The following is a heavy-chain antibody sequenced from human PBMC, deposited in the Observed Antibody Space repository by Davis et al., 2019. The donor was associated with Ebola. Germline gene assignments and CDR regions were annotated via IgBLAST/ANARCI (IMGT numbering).Heavy chain of an antibody. Sequence: GESLKISCAASGFTFSLYVLHWVRQAPGKGLEWVAVTSYDGNNKNYADSVKGRFTISRDNSKNTLYLQMDSLRAEDTAVYYCARELVSDGWSRGAFDIWGQGTMVTVSS. D-gene: IGHD6-19*01. CDR2: TSYDGNNK. V-gene: IGHV3-30-3*01. CDR1: GFTFSLYV. J-gene: IGHJ3*02. CDR3: ARELVSDGWSRGAFDI.